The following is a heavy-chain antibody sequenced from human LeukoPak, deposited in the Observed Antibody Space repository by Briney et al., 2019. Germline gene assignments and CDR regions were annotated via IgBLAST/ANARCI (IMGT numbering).Heavy chain of an antibody. CDR1: GYSFTNYW. CDR2: IYPGDSDT. D-gene: IGHD3-10*01. J-gene: IGHJ6*03. CDR3: ARHIMVRGVDYYYYMDV. V-gene: IGHV5-51*01. Sequence: GESLKISCKGSGYSFTNYWIGWVRQMPGKGLEWMGIIYPGDSDTRYSPSFQGQVTISADKSISTAYLQWSSLKASDTAMYYCARHIMVRGVDYYYYMDVWGKGTTVTVSS.